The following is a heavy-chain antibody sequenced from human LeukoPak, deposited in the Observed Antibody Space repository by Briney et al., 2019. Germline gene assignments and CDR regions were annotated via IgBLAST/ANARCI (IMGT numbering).Heavy chain of an antibody. CDR3: ARTFIAVATNYYYYGMDV. CDR2: ISAYNGNK. V-gene: IGHV1-18*04. D-gene: IGHD6-19*01. J-gene: IGHJ6*02. CDR1: GYPFTGYY. Sequence: ASVKVSCKASGYPFTGYYIHWVRQAPGQGLEWMGWISAYNGNKNYAQKLQGRVTMTTDTTTSTAYMELSSLRSEDTAVYYCARTFIAVATNYYYYGMDVWGQGTTVTVSS.